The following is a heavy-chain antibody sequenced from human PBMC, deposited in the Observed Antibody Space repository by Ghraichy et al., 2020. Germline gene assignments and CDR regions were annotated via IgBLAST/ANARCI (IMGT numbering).Heavy chain of an antibody. CDR3: ARDLLRVDYGDYDGGFDY. CDR2: IYTSGST. V-gene: IGHV4-4*07. Sequence: SETLSLTCTVSGGSISSYYWSWIRQPAGKGLEWIGRIYTSGSTNYNPSLKSRVTMSVDTSKNQFSLKLSSVTAADTAVYYCARDLLRVDYGDYDGGFDYWGQGTLVTVSS. D-gene: IGHD4-17*01. CDR1: GGSISSYY. J-gene: IGHJ4*02.